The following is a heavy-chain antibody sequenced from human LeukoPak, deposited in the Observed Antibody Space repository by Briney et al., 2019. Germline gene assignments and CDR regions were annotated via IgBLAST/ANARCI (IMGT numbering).Heavy chain of an antibody. CDR3: AIVGATGGAFDI. D-gene: IGHD1-26*01. J-gene: IGHJ3*02. Sequence: SETLSLTCAVYGGSFSGSYYWSWIRQPAGKGLEWIGRIYTSGSTNYNPSLKSRVTISVDTSKNQFSLKLSSVTAADTAVYYCAIVGATGGAFDIWGQGTMVTVSS. CDR2: IYTSGST. CDR1: GGSFSGSYY. V-gene: IGHV4-61*02.